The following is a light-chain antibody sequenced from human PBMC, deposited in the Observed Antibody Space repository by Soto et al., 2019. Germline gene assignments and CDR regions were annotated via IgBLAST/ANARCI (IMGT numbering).Light chain of an antibody. CDR2: DAS. J-gene: IGKJ1*01. CDR3: HQRSNWPQT. CDR1: QSVSRH. Sequence: EIVLTQSPATLSLSPGERATLSCRASQSVSRHLAWYQQKTGQAPRLLIYDASNRATGIPARFSGSGSGTDFSLTISSLDPEDFVLYYCHQRSNWPQTFGQGTKVEIK. V-gene: IGKV3-11*01.